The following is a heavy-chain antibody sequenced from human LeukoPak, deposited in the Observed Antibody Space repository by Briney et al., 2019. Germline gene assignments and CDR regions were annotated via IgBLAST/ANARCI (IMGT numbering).Heavy chain of an antibody. CDR3: ARAVVPAADYYYYYYYMDV. V-gene: IGHV1-18*01. CDR2: ISAYNGNT. CDR1: GYTFTSYG. Sequence: ASVKVSCKASGYTFTSYGISWVRQAPGRGLEWMGWISAYNGNTNYAQKLQGRVTMTTDTSTSTAYMELRSLRSDDTAVYYCARAVVPAADYYYYYYYMDVWGKGTTVTVSS. J-gene: IGHJ6*03. D-gene: IGHD2-2*01.